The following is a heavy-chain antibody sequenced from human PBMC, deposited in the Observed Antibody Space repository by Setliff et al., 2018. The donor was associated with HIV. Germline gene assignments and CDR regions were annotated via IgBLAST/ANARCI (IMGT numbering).Heavy chain of an antibody. V-gene: IGHV4-31*03. CDR2: IFHSGDT. D-gene: IGHD6-6*01. CDR1: GVSVGSGDYY. Sequence: SETLSLTCSVSGVSVGSGDYYWHWIRQHPEKALEWIGYIFHSGDTYYNPSLKSRISISVDTSKNQFSLELTSLTAADTAVYYCATRPRIAARPFDYWGQGMLVTVSS. J-gene: IGHJ4*02. CDR3: ATRPRIAARPFDY.